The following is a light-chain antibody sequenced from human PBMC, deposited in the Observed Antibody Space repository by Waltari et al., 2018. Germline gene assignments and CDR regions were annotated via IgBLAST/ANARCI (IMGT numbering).Light chain of an antibody. CDR3: CSYAGSSTYVV. CDR2: DVS. V-gene: IGLV2-23*02. CDR1: SSDVGGYNY. Sequence: QSALTQPASVSGSPGQSITISCTGTSSDVGGYNYVSWYQQHPGNAPKLMIYDVSKRPSGVSHRFSGSKSGNTASLTISGLQAEDEADYYCCSYAGSSTYVVFGGGTKLTVL. J-gene: IGLJ2*01.